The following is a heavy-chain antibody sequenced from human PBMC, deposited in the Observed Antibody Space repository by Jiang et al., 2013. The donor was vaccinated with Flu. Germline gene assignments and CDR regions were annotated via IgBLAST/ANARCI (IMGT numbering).Heavy chain of an antibody. J-gene: IGHJ4*02. V-gene: IGHV1-18*01. CDR2: ISGYNGDT. CDR3: ARHSMVRRVINVDY. CDR1: GYTFTNYG. D-gene: IGHD3-10*01. Sequence: GAEVKKPGASVKVSCKASGYTFTNYGISWVRQAPGQGLEWMGWISGYNGDTNYAQRLQGRVTVTTDTSTSTAYMELRSLRSDDTAVYYRARHSMVRRVINVDYWGQGTLVTVSS.